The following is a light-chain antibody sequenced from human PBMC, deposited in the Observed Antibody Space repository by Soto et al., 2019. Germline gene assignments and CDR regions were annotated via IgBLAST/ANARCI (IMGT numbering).Light chain of an antibody. V-gene: IGKV3-20*01. CDR1: QSVSSSY. Sequence: EIVLTQSPGTLSLSPGERATLSCRASQSVSSSYLAWYQQKPGQAPRLLIYGTSSRATAIPDRFSGSGSGTDFTLTISRLEPEDFAVYYRQQYGSSSWTFGQGTKVDI. CDR3: QQYGSSSWT. J-gene: IGKJ1*01. CDR2: GTS.